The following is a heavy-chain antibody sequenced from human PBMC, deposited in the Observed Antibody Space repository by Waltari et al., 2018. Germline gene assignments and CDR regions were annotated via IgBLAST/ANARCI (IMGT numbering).Heavy chain of an antibody. CDR1: GGPISSGDYY. Sequence: QVQLQESGPGLVKPSQTLSLTCTVSGGPISSGDYYWSWIRQPPGKGLEWIGYIYYSGGNYYNPSLKSRVTISVDTSKNQFSLKRSSVTAADTAVYYCARGKAGPVIDYWGQGTLVTVSS. CDR3: ARGKAGPVIDY. J-gene: IGHJ4*02. V-gene: IGHV4-30-4*08. CDR2: IYYSGGN.